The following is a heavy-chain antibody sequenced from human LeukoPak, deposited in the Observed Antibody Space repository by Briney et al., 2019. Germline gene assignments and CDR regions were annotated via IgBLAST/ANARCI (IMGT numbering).Heavy chain of an antibody. CDR2: VYYTGAS. CDR3: ARGAPPQN. CDR1: GGSISSSSYY. V-gene: IGHV4-39*07. J-gene: IGHJ4*02. Sequence: SESLSLTCTVSGGSISSSSYYWGWIRQPPGKGLEWIGSVYYTGASYYNPSLKSRVTISIDTSKNHFSLNFTSVTAADTAVYYCARGAPPQNWGQGALVTVSS.